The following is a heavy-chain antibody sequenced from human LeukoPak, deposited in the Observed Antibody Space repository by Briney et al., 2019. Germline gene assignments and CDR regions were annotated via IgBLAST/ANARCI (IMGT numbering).Heavy chain of an antibody. Sequence: GGSLRLSCVASGFTFSSYWMSWVRQAPGKVLEWVAFIRYDGSNKYYADSVKGRFTISRDNSKNTLYLQMNSLRAEDTAVYYCAKDTVTTVRFEYWGQGTLVTVSS. CDR2: IRYDGSNK. J-gene: IGHJ4*02. V-gene: IGHV3-30*02. CDR1: GFTFSSYW. CDR3: AKDTVTTVRFEY. D-gene: IGHD4-17*01.